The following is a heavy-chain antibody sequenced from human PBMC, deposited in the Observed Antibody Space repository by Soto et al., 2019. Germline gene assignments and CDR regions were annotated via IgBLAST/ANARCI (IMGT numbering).Heavy chain of an antibody. CDR2: IYYSGST. D-gene: IGHD3-10*01. V-gene: IGHV4-31*03. Sequence: QVQLQESGPGLVKPSQTLSLTCTVSGGSISSGGYYWSWIRQHPGKGLEWIGYIYYSGSTYYNPSLKSRVTISVDTSKNQFYLKMSSVTAADTAVYYCARELRFGEASYGMDVWGHGTTVTVSS. J-gene: IGHJ6*02. CDR1: GGSISSGGYY. CDR3: ARELRFGEASYGMDV.